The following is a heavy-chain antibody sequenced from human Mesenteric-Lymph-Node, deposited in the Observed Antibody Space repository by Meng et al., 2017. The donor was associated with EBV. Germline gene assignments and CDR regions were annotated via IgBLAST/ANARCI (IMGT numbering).Heavy chain of an antibody. D-gene: IGHD6-13*01. CDR3: ARGLAAVAD. V-gene: IGHV6-1*01. CDR2: TYYRSKWVN. CDR1: GATICSPVAA. Sequence: VHLQQSGPVLGTPPQTPPLTRDLAGATICSPVAAWNLLRQSPLRGLECLRRTYYRSKWVNEYAPSVISRITINPDTSKYPFSLPLNSVTPEESARYYCARGLAAVADWGQGTLVTVSS. J-gene: IGHJ4*02.